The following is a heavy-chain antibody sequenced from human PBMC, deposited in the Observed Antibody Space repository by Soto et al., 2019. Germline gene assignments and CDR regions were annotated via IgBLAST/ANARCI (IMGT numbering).Heavy chain of an antibody. D-gene: IGHD3-3*01. CDR3: ARGTFGVVKD. V-gene: IGHV4-59*01. Sequence: SETLSLTCTVSGGSISSYYWSWIRQSPGKGLEWIGYMYYSGSTNYNTSLKSRVTISIDTSRNQFSLKLSSVTAADTAVYYCARGTFGVVKDWGQGTLVTVSS. J-gene: IGHJ4*02. CDR1: GGSISSYY. CDR2: MYYSGST.